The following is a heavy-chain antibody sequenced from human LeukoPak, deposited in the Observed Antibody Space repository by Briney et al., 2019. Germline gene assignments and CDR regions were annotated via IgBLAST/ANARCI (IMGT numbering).Heavy chain of an antibody. V-gene: IGHV4-34*01. Sequence: PSETLSLTCAVYGGSFSGYYWSWIRQPPGKGLEWIGEINHSGSTNYNPSLKSRVTISVDTSKNQFSLNLRSVTAADTAVYYCATTTSGGDAFDIWGQGTMVTVSS. D-gene: IGHD1-26*01. CDR3: ATTTSGGDAFDI. CDR2: INHSGST. CDR1: GGSFSGYY. J-gene: IGHJ3*02.